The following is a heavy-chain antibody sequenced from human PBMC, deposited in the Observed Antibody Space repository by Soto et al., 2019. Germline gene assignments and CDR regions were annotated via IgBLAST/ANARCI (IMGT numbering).Heavy chain of an antibody. V-gene: IGHV4-31*03. CDR1: GGSISSGGYY. CDR2: IYYSGSA. CDR3: ARAAARNYYDRRGAVDY. J-gene: IGHJ4*02. Sequence: QVQLQESGPGLVKPSQTLSLTCTVSGGSISSGGYYWSWIRQHPGKGPEWIGYIYYSGSAYYNPSLKSRVTIAVDTSKNQFSLNLSSVTAADTAVYYCARAAARNYYDRRGAVDYWGQGTLVTVSS. D-gene: IGHD3-22*01.